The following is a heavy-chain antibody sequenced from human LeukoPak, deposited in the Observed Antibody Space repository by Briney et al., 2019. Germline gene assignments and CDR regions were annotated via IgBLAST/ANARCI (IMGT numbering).Heavy chain of an antibody. CDR3: ARDFGRLDYGDYVGGGYYYYGMDV. V-gene: IGHV1-18*01. D-gene: IGHD4-17*01. J-gene: IGHJ6*02. CDR1: GYTFIDYG. Sequence: GASVKVSCKASGYTFIDYGITWVRQAPGQGLEWMGWINAYNANTNYAQKLQGRVTMTTDTSTSTAYMELRSLRSDDTAVYYCARDFGRLDYGDYVGGGYYYYGMDVWGQGTTVTVSS. CDR2: INAYNANT.